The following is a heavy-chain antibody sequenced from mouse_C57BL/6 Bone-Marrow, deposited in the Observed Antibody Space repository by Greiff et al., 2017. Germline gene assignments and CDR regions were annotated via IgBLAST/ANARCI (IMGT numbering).Heavy chain of an antibody. CDR1: GFTFSSYG. D-gene: IGHD3-2*02. J-gene: IGHJ4*01. V-gene: IGHV5-6*02. CDR3: ARPSGTYAMDY. CDR2: ISSGGSYT. Sequence: DVKLVESGGDLVKPGGSLKLSCAASGFTFSSYGMSWVRQTPDKRLEWVATISSGGSYTYYPDSVKGRFTISRDNAKNTLYLQMSSLKSEDTAMYYCARPSGTYAMDYWGQGTSVTVSS.